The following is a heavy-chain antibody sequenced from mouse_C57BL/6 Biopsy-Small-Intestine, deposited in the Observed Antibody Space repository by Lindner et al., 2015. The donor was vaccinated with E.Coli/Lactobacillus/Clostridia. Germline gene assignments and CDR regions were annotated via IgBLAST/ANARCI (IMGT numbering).Heavy chain of an antibody. Sequence: VQLQESGGGLVQPKGSLKLSCAASGFSFNTYAMNWVRQSPGKGLEWVARIRSKSNNYATYYADSVKDRFTISRDDSESMLYLQMNNLKTEDTAMYYCVRSQSPFAYWGTGTTVTVSS. CDR1: GFSFNTYA. V-gene: IGHV10-1*01. J-gene: IGHJ1*03. CDR2: IRSKSNNYAT. CDR3: VRSQSPFAY.